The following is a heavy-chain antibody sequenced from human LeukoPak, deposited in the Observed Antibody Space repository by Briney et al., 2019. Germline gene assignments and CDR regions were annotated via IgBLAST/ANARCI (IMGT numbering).Heavy chain of an antibody. V-gene: IGHV4-39*01. Sequence: PSETLSLTCTVSGGSISSSSYYWGWIRQPPGKGLEWIGGIYYSGSTYYNPSLKSRVTISVDTSKNQFSLKLSSVTAADTAVYYCASGPGFDPWGQGTLVTVSS. CDR2: IYYSGST. CDR1: GGSISSSSYY. J-gene: IGHJ5*02. CDR3: ASGPGFDP.